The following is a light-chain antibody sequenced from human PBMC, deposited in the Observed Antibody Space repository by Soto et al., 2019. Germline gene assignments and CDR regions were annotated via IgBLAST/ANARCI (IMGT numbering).Light chain of an antibody. Sequence: EIVLTQSPATLSLSPGDRVTLSCRASQSVDSYLAWYQQKTGQAPRLLIYGASNRSTGIPDRFSGSGSGTDFTLTISSLEPEDFAVYFCQNRNNWPPDATFGEGTRLEIK. CDR2: GAS. CDR3: QNRNNWPPDAT. CDR1: QSVDSY. V-gene: IGKV3-11*01. J-gene: IGKJ2*01.